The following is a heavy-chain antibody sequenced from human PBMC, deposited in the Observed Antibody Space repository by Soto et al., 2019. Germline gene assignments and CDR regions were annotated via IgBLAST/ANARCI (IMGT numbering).Heavy chain of an antibody. D-gene: IGHD3-10*01. CDR2: INTDGSST. Sequence: EVQLVESGGGLVQPGGSLRLSCAVSGFTFSNFWMHWVRQAPGEGLVWVSRINTDGSSTSYADSLKGRFTISRDNAKNTLYLQMYSLRVDDTAMYYCAKRGVDTFGLSYWGQGTLVTVSS. CDR1: GFTFSNFW. CDR3: AKRGVDTFGLSY. V-gene: IGHV3-74*01. J-gene: IGHJ4*02.